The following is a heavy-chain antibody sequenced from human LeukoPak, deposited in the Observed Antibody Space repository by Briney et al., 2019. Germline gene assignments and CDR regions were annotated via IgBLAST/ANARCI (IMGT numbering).Heavy chain of an antibody. Sequence: GGSLRLSCAASGFTFSTYAMHWVRQAPGKGLEYVSFISSNGGTIYYVNSVKGRFTISRDNSKNTLYLQMGSLRPDDMAVYYCARDGTDYWGQGTLVTVSS. CDR3: ARDGTDY. V-gene: IGHV3-64*01. J-gene: IGHJ4*02. CDR2: ISSNGGTI. CDR1: GFTFSTYA. D-gene: IGHD1-26*01.